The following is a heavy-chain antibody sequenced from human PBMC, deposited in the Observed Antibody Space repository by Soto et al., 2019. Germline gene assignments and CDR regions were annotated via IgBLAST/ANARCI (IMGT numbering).Heavy chain of an antibody. CDR1: GYTFTSYG. D-gene: IGHD5-18*01. Sequence: ASVKVSCKASGYTFTSYGISWVRQAPGQGLEWMGWISAYNGNTNYAQKLQGRVTMTTDTSTSTAYMELRSLRSDDTAVYYCATASGYSYGLNWFDPWGQGTLVTVSS. V-gene: IGHV1-18*01. CDR3: ATASGYSYGLNWFDP. J-gene: IGHJ5*02. CDR2: ISAYNGNT.